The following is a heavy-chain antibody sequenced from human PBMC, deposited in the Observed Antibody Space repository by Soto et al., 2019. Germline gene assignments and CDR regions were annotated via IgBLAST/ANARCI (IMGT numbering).Heavy chain of an antibody. D-gene: IGHD2-2*01. CDR1: GYTFTSYY. CDR3: AREVPLNIVVVPASKKKPLNWFDP. Sequence: ASVKVSCKASGYTFTSYYMHWVRQAPGQGLEWMGIINPSGGSTSYAQKFQGRVTMTRDTSTRTVYMELGSLRSEDTAGYYCAREVPLNIVVVPASKKKPLNWFDPWGQGTLVTVSS. J-gene: IGHJ5*02. CDR2: INPSGGST. V-gene: IGHV1-46*01.